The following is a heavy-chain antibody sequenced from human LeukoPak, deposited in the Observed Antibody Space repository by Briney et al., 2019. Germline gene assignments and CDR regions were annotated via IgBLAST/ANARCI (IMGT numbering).Heavy chain of an antibody. CDR3: ARDSGSYYPLLIHY. J-gene: IGHJ4*02. Sequence: ASVKVSCKASGYTFTGYYMHWVRQAPGQGLEWMGWINPNSGDTNYAQKFQGRVTMTRDTSISTDYMELSRLRSDDTAVYYCARDSGSYYPLLIHYWGQGTLVTVSS. D-gene: IGHD1-26*01. V-gene: IGHV1-2*02. CDR1: GYTFTGYY. CDR2: INPNSGDT.